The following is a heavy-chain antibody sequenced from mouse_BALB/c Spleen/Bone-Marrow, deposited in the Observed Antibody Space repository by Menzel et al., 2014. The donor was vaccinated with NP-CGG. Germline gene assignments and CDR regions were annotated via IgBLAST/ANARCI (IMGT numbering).Heavy chain of an antibody. D-gene: IGHD4-1*02. J-gene: IGHJ3*01. V-gene: IGHV1-54*03. CDR3: SRSTGTGGFAY. Sequence: VHLVESGVEVVRPGTSVKVSCKASGYAFSNYLIVWVKQRPGQGLEWIGMINPGSGGSNYNEKFKGKATLTADKSSSTAYMQLSSLTSDDSAVYFCSRSTGTGGFAYWGQGTLVTVSA. CDR1: GYAFSNYL. CDR2: INPGSGGS.